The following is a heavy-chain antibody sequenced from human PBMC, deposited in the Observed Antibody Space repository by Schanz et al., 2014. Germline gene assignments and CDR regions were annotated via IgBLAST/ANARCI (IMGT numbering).Heavy chain of an antibody. V-gene: IGHV1-18*01. CDR2: ISAYTNNT. CDR1: RYTFNTYG. J-gene: IGHJ5*02. D-gene: IGHD2-2*01. CDR3: ARDRRRYCSTASCLHDNWFDP. Sequence: QGHLVQSGPEVEEPGASVKVSCEASRYTFNTYGLNWARQAPGQWLEWMGWISAYTNNTNYAQKVQGRVTMTTATSTGTAYMELRSLRSDDTAVYYCARDRRRYCSTASCLHDNWFDPWGQGTLVIVSS.